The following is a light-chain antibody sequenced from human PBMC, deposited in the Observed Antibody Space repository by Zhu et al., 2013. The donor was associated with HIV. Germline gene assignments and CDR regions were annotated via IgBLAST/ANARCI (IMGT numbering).Light chain of an antibody. J-gene: IGLJ3*02. Sequence: QSGLTQPASVSGSPGQSTTISCTGTSSDIGNYKFVSWYQKHPDRAPKLLIFEVTKRPSGVSNRFSGSKSGNTASLTISGLQNEDEADYFCCSYAGSNNLVFGGGTKLTV. CDR3: CSYAGSNNLV. CDR1: SSDIGNYKF. CDR2: EVT. V-gene: IGLV2-23*02.